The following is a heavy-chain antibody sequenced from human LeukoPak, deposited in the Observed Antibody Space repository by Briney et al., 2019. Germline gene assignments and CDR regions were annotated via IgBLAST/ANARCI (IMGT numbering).Heavy chain of an antibody. D-gene: IGHD3-10*01. V-gene: IGHV4-59*01. Sequence: SETLSLTCTVSGGYIGSFYWSWIRQPPGKGLEWIGNIYSSGSTNYNPSLKSRVTISVDTSKNQFSLRPTSVTAADTAVYYCARASVLLSADFWGQGTLVTVSS. J-gene: IGHJ4*02. CDR1: GGYIGSFY. CDR2: IYSSGST. CDR3: ARASVLLSADF.